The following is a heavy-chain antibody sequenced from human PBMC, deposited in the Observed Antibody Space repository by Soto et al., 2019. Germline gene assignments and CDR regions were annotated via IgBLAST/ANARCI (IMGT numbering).Heavy chain of an antibody. V-gene: IGHV3-74*01. Sequence: EVQLVESGGGLVQPGGSLRLSCAASGFTFSTYWMHWVRQAPGTGLEWVSRIKGDGSSTSYADSVKGRFTISRDNAKNTLYLQMNSLGAEDTAVYWCARGIRNYYGVDVWGQETTVTVSS. CDR3: ARGIRNYYGVDV. J-gene: IGHJ6*02. CDR1: GFTFSTYW. CDR2: IKGDGSST.